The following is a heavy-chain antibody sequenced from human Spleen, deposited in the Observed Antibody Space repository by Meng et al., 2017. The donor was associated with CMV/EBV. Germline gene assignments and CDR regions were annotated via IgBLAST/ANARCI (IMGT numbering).Heavy chain of an antibody. Sequence: VTCSGSGGYITNDHWWSWVRQHPGKGLEWIGEVHHSGITHYNPSLKSRVNISGDKSKNQFSLELSSVSAADTAVYYCASSTGWRDFWGQGTLVTVSS. CDR2: VHHSGIT. CDR3: ASSTGWRDF. J-gene: IGHJ4*02. V-gene: IGHV4-4*02. D-gene: IGHD6-19*01. CDR1: GGYITNDHW.